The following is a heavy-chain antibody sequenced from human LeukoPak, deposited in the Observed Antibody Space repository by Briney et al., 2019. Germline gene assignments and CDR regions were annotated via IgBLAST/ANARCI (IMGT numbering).Heavy chain of an antibody. CDR1: GFTFSSYS. Sequence: PGGSLRLSCAASGFTFSSYSMNWVRQAPGKGLEWVSSISSSSSYIYYADSVKGRFTISRDNAKNSLYLQMNSLTAEDSAVYYCASRRGSNRPLDYWGQGTLVTVSS. CDR3: ASRRGSNRPLDY. D-gene: IGHD1-26*01. J-gene: IGHJ4*02. V-gene: IGHV3-21*01. CDR2: ISSSSSYI.